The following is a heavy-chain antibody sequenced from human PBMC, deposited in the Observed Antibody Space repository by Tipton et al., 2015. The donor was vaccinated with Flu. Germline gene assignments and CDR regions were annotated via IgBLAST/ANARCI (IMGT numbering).Heavy chain of an antibody. Sequence: QLVQSGGGLIRPGGSLRLSCAVSGFTVSTSYMRWVRQPPGKGLEWVSIVYDDGRTYYADSVEGRFAISRDNSKNILYLQMNSLRADDTAVYFCARDEGGTYPDWGQGTLVTVSS. V-gene: IGHV3-53*01. CDR2: VYDDGRT. J-gene: IGHJ4*02. D-gene: IGHD1-14*01. CDR1: GFTVSTSY. CDR3: ARDEGGTYPD.